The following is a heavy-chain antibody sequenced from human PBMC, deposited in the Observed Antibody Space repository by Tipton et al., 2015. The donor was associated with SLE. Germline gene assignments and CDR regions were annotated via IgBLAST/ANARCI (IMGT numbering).Heavy chain of an antibody. CDR1: RLTFSDAW. CDR3: AKNNYYHETNGMYDPRFYYYMDV. CDR2: INSDIVGGTT. Sequence: LTCAASRLTFSDAWMNWVRQAPGKGLEWVGRINSDIVGGTTDYAAPVKGRFTISRDDSKNMLYLHMSSLKSDDTAMYYCAKNNYYHETNGMYDPRFYYYMDVWGKGTPVTVSS. J-gene: IGHJ6*03. D-gene: IGHD3-22*01. V-gene: IGHV3-15*01.